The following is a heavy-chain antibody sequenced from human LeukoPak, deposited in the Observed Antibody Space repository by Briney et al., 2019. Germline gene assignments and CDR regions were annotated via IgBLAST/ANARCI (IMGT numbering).Heavy chain of an antibody. CDR1: GITLMSYT. J-gene: IGHJ6*02. D-gene: IGHD1-14*01. Sequence: GGSLRLSCSGSGITLMSYTMHWVRRAPGKGLEWMTCVLDDTDFPYYADSVKGRFIISRDTSKNVVYLQMNSLRPEDTAIYYCASEPGLNRGPVYAMDVWGQGTTVTVSS. CDR2: VLDDTDFP. V-gene: IGHV3-30-3*01. CDR3: ASEPGLNRGPVYAMDV.